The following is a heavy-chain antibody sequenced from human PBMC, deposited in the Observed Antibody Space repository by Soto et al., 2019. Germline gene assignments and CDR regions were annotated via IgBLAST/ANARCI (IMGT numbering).Heavy chain of an antibody. CDR1: GGSISSYY. J-gene: IGHJ4*02. D-gene: IGHD2-15*01. CDR2: IYYSGST. Sequence: SETLSLTCTVSGGSISSYYWSWIRQPPGKGLEWIGYIYYSGSTNYNPSLKSRVTISVDTSKNQFSLKLSSVTAADTAVYYCARLNLYCSGGSCYPYYFDYWGQGTLVTVSS. V-gene: IGHV4-59*01. CDR3: ARLNLYCSGGSCYPYYFDY.